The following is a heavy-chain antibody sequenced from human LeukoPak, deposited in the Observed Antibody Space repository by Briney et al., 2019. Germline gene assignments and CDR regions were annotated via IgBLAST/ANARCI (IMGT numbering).Heavy chain of an antibody. J-gene: IGHJ4*02. D-gene: IGHD6-19*01. V-gene: IGHV3-64*02. Sequence: GGSLRLSCEVSGFTFSSYAMHWVRQAPGKGLEYVSAISSDGGRTYYADSVKGRFTISRDNSKNTLYLQMGSLRPEDMAVYYCARGDISSGWSGLLDYWGQGTLVTVSS. CDR2: ISSDGGRT. CDR3: ARGDISSGWSGLLDY. CDR1: GFTFSSYA.